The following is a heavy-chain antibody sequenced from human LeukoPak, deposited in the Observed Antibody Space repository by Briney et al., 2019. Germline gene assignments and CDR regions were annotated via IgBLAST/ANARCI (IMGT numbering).Heavy chain of an antibody. CDR2: INPSGGST. Sequence: ASVKVSCKASGYTFTSYYMHWVRQAPGQGLEWMGIINPSGGSTSYAQKFQGRVTMTRDTSTSTVYMELSSLRSEDTAVYYCATVGGWYYFDYWGQGTLVTVSS. CDR3: ATVGGWYYFDY. D-gene: IGHD3-16*01. J-gene: IGHJ4*02. CDR1: GYTFTSYY. V-gene: IGHV1-46*01.